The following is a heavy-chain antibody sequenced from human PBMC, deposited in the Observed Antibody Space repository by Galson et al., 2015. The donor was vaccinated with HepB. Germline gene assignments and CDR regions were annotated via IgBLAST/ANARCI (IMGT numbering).Heavy chain of an antibody. CDR1: GGTFSSYA. Sequence: SCKASGGTFSSYAISWVRQAPGQGLEWMGGIIPIFGTANYAQKFQGRVTITADESTSTAYMELSSLRSEDTAVYYCARAIVVTEGNWFDLWGQGILVTVSS. J-gene: IGHJ5*02. V-gene: IGHV1-69*01. D-gene: IGHD3-22*01. CDR3: ARAIVVTEGNWFDL. CDR2: IIPIFGTA.